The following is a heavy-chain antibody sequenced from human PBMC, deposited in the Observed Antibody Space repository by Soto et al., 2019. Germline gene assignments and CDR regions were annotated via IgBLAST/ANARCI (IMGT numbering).Heavy chain of an antibody. V-gene: IGHV4-61*01. CDR3: ARTTAVPNTLRSRYFFDY. D-gene: IGHD4-17*01. J-gene: IGHJ4*02. Sequence: NPAETLSLTCSVSGGSVSDKTYYWSWIREPPGKRLEWSGYVYYSGTTNYNPSLKSRVTISVDLSKNRFSLRLISVTTADTALYYCARTTAVPNTLRSRYFFDYWGQGTPVTVSS. CDR1: GGSVSDKTYY. CDR2: VYYSGTT.